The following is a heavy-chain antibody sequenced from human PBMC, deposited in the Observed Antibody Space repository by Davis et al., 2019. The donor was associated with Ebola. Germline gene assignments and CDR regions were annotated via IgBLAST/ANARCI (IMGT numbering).Heavy chain of an antibody. D-gene: IGHD2-21*02. J-gene: IGHJ6*04. CDR2: INPYNGGT. CDR3: ARVRYCGGDCSKNYYYGMDV. V-gene: IGHV1-2*06. Sequence: AASVKVSCKASGYTFTSYGISWVRQAPGQGLEWMGRINPYNGGTNYAQKFQARVTMTRDTSISTAYMELSRLRSDDTAVYYCARVRYCGGDCSKNYYYGMDVWGKGTTVIVSS. CDR1: GYTFTSYG.